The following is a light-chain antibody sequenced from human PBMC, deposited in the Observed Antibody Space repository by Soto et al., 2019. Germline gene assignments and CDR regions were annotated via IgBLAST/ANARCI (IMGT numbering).Light chain of an antibody. CDR3: CSYTTSSTWV. J-gene: IGLJ3*02. Sequence: QSALTQPASVSGSPGQTITIPCTGTSSDVSRYNYVSWYQQHPGKAPKLMIYAVTNRPSGVSNRFSGSKSGSTASLTISGLQAEDEADYYCCSYTTSSTWVFGGGTKLTVL. CDR2: AVT. CDR1: SSDVSRYNY. V-gene: IGLV2-14*01.